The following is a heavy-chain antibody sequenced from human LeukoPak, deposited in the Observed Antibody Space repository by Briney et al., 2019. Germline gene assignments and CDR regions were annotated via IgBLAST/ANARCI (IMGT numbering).Heavy chain of an antibody. D-gene: IGHD4-17*01. V-gene: IGHV3-48*03. CDR3: ASPDGDYEAY. CDR2: ISSSGSTI. J-gene: IGHJ4*02. CDR1: GFTFSSYE. Sequence: GGSLRLSCAASGFTFSSYEMNWVRQAPGKGLEWVSYISSSGSTIYYADSVKGRFTISRDNAKNTLYLQMNSLRAEDTAVYYCASPDGDYEAYWGQGTLVTVSS.